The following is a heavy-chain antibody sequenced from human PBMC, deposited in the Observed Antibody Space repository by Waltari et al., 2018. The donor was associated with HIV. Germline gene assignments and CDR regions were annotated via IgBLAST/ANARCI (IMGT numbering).Heavy chain of an antibody. V-gene: IGHV3-53*02. J-gene: IGHJ4*02. CDR2: IYSAGHT. CDR3: ARDAGRIGDVDY. Sequence: EVQLVETGGGLIQPGGSLRLSCAASGFTVSSYSMSWVRQAPGKGLEWVSVIYSAGHTFYGDSVKGRFTISRDNSKNTLYLQMNSLRADDTAVYFCARDAGRIGDVDYWGQGTQVTVSS. CDR1: GFTVSSYS. D-gene: IGHD6-13*01.